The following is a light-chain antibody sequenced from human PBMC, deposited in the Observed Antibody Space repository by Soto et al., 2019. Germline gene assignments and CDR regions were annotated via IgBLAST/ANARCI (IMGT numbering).Light chain of an antibody. Sequence: QSVLTQPASVSGSPGQSITFSCTGTSSDVGGYNYVSWYQQHPGKAPKLMIYDVSNRPSGVSNRFSGSKSGNTASLTIFGLQTEDESDYYCSSYTGSSTYVFGTGTKVTVL. CDR2: DVS. V-gene: IGLV2-14*03. CDR3: SSYTGSSTYV. J-gene: IGLJ1*01. CDR1: SSDVGGYNY.